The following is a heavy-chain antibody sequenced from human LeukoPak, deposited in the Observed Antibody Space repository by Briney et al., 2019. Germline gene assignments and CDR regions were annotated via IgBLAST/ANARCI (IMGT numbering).Heavy chain of an antibody. Sequence: ETLSLTCAVYGGSFSGYYWSWVRQAPGKGLEWVSVIYSGGSTYYADSVKGRFTISRDNSKNTLYLQMNSLRAEDTAVYYCAVGSFYWGQGTLVTVSS. J-gene: IGHJ4*02. CDR3: AVGSFY. CDR1: GGSFSGYY. CDR2: IYSGGST. D-gene: IGHD3-10*01. V-gene: IGHV3-66*01.